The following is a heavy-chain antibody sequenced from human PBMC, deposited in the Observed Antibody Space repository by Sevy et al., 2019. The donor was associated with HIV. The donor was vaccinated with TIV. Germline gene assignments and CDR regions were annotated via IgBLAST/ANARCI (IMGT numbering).Heavy chain of an antibody. D-gene: IGHD5-18*01. Sequence: GESLKISCAASGFTFSGYWMTWVRQAPGKGLEWVANIKGDGSAEYYVDSVKGRFTISRDNAKNSLFLQLNSLRVEDTAMYYCARDSPGYGAYDYLGQGTLVTVSS. J-gene: IGHJ4*02. V-gene: IGHV3-7*01. CDR2: IKGDGSAE. CDR3: ARDSPGYGAYDY. CDR1: GFTFSGYW.